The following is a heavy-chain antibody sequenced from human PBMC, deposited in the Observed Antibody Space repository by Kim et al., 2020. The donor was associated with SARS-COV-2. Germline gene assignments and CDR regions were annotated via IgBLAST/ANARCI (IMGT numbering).Heavy chain of an antibody. J-gene: IGHJ4*02. V-gene: IGHV3-33*01. D-gene: IGHD6-6*01. CDR3: AREYSSSLLGFDY. Sequence: YADSVKDRFTISRDNSKNTLYLRMNSLRAEDTAVYYCAREYSSSLLGFDYWGQGALVTVSS.